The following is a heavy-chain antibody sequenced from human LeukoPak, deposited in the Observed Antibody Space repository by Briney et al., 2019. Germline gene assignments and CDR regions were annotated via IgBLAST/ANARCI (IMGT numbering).Heavy chain of an antibody. Sequence: PGGSLRLSCAASGFIFNHHAMHWVRQAPGKGLVWVAVIWSDKSNKFYADSVRGRFTISRDDSRKTVYLQMEKMTAEDTAIYYCAKDAQRGFDYSNSLEYWGQGALVTVAS. V-gene: IGHV3-33*06. CDR2: IWSDKSNK. D-gene: IGHD4-11*01. CDR3: AKDAQRGFDYSNSLEY. CDR1: GFIFNHHA. J-gene: IGHJ4*02.